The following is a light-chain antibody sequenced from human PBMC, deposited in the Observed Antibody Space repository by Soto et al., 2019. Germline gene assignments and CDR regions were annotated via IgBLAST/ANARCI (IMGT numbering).Light chain of an antibody. CDR3: QQYDSSSWT. CDR1: QSVSSSY. CDR2: GAS. V-gene: IGKV3-20*01. J-gene: IGKJ1*01. Sequence: EIVLTQSPGPLSLSPWERATLSCRASQSVSSSYLAWYQQKPGQAPRLLIYGASSRATGIPDRFSGSGSGTDFTLTISRLEPEDFAMYYCQQYDSSSWTFGQGTKVEIK.